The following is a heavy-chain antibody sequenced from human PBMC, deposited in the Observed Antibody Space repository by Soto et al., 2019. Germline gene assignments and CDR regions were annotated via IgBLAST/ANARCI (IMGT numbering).Heavy chain of an antibody. CDR2: ISANSGDT. CDR3: ARDFRDSCRGTSCTYFDY. V-gene: IGHV1-18*01. CDR1: GYTFASYG. Sequence: QVQLVQSGAEVKEPGASVRVSCKASGYTFASYGFSWVRQAPGQGLEWVAWISANSGDTNSAQKFQDRVTLTTDTSTSTAYMDLRSLRSDDTAVYYCARDFRDSCRGTSCTYFDYWGQGTLVTVSS. J-gene: IGHJ4*02. D-gene: IGHD2-2*01.